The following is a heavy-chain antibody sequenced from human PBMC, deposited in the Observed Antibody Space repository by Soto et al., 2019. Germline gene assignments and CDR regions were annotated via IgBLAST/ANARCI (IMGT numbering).Heavy chain of an antibody. CDR1: GGTFSSYA. J-gene: IGHJ6*03. CDR3: ASDRGLYDYYYYYMDV. CDR2: IIPIFGTA. D-gene: IGHD2-2*02. Sequence: SVKVSCKASGGTFSSYAISWVRQAPGQGLEWMGGIIPIFGTANYAQKLQGRVTMTTDTSTSTAYMELRSLRSDDTAVYYCASDRGLYDYYYYYMDVWGKGTTVTVSS. V-gene: IGHV1-69*05.